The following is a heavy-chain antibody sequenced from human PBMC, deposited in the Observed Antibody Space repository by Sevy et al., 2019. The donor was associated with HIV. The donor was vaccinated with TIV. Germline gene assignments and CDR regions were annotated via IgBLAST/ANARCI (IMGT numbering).Heavy chain of an antibody. J-gene: IGHJ3*01. Sequence: GGSLRLSCAASGFTFSSYGMHWVRQAPGKGLEWVAFIRYDGSNKYYADSVKGRFTISRDNSKNTLYLQMNSLRAEDTALYYCAKDRATIVGDSFDFWGQGTMVTVSS. CDR3: AKDRATIVGDSFDF. D-gene: IGHD1-26*01. V-gene: IGHV3-30*02. CDR2: IRYDGSNK. CDR1: GFTFSSYG.